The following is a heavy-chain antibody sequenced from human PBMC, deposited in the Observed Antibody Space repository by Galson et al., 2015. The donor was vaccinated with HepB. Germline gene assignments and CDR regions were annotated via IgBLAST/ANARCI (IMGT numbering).Heavy chain of an antibody. CDR3: AKDDHVWGNYRSPLGE. CDR1: GFTFSRYG. V-gene: IGHV3-30*18. D-gene: IGHD3-16*02. Sequence: SLRLSCAASGFTFSRYGIHWVRQAPGKGLEWVAVISYDGRSKYYADSVNGRFTISRDNAKNTLYLQMDSLRAEDTAVYYCAKDDHVWGNYRSPLGEWGQGTLVTVSS. CDR2: ISYDGRSK. J-gene: IGHJ4*02.